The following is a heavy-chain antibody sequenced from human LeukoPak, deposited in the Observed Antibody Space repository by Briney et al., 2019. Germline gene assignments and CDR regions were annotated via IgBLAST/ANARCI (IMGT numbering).Heavy chain of an antibody. Sequence: GGSLRLSCAASGFTVSSNYMSWVRQAPGKGLEWVAVISYDGSNKYYADSVKGRFTISRDNAKNSLYLQMNSLRAEDTAVYYCARDGSGYDCWGQGTLVTVSS. V-gene: IGHV3-30-3*01. CDR2: ISYDGSNK. CDR3: ARDGSGYDC. D-gene: IGHD2-15*01. CDR1: GFTVSSNY. J-gene: IGHJ4*02.